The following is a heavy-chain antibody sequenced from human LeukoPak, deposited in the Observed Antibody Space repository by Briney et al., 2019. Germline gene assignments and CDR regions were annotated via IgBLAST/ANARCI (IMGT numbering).Heavy chain of an antibody. CDR3: ATDTGYCSGGSCYHNYFDY. Sequence: SETLSLTCTVSGGSVSSGNSYWSWIRQPPGKGLEWIGHIYYTGNTNYNPSLKSRVTISVDTSKNQFSLKLSSVTAADTAVYYCATDTGYCSGGSCYHNYFDYWGQGTLVTVSS. CDR1: GGSVSSGNSY. J-gene: IGHJ4*02. D-gene: IGHD2-15*01. CDR2: IYYTGNT. V-gene: IGHV4-61*01.